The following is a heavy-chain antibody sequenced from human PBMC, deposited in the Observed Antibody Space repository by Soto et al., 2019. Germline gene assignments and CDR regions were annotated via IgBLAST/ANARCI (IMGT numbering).Heavy chain of an antibody. CDR3: ARDYYDSSGYSLYGMDV. J-gene: IGHJ6*02. CDR1: GYTFTSYA. CDR2: INAGNGNT. Sequence: QVQLVQSGAEVKKPGASVKVSCKASGYTFTSYAMHWVRQAPGQRLEWMGWINAGNGNTKYSQKFQGRVTITRDTSTSTXYMELSSLRSEDTAVYYCARDYYDSSGYSLYGMDVWGQGTTVTVSS. V-gene: IGHV1-3*01. D-gene: IGHD3-22*01.